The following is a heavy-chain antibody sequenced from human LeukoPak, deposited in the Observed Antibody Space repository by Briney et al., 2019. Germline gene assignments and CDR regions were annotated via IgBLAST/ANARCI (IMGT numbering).Heavy chain of an antibody. Sequence: GASVKVSCKTSGYIFTGHYMHWVRQAPGQGLEWMGWINPNSGGTNYAQKFQGRVTMTRDTSISTAYMELSRLTSDDTAVYYCAKDKTYYYDSSGHYPKFDYWGQGTLVSVSS. V-gene: IGHV1-2*02. CDR3: AKDKTYYYDSSGHYPKFDY. CDR1: GYIFTGHY. D-gene: IGHD3-22*01. CDR2: INPNSGGT. J-gene: IGHJ4*02.